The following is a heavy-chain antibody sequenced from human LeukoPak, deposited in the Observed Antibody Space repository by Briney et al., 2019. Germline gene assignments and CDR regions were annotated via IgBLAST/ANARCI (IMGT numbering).Heavy chain of an antibody. D-gene: IGHD6-13*01. V-gene: IGHV3-21*01. J-gene: IGHJ4*02. CDR2: ITSSSTYI. Sequence: KAGGSLRLSCAASGFTFSTYSMNWVRQAPGKGLEWVSSITSSSTYIYYADSMKGRFTISRDNAKNSPYLQMKGLRAEDTAVYYCARAGGYSSSLDSWGQGTLVTVSS. CDR3: ARAGGYSSSLDS. CDR1: GFTFSTYS.